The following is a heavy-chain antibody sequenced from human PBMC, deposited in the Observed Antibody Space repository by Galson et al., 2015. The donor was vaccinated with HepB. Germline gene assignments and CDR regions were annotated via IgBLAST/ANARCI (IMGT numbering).Heavy chain of an antibody. CDR2: IIIMFDEA. V-gene: IGHV1-69*13. CDR1: GDVFSNYA. Sequence: SVKVSCKASGDVFSNYAINWVRQAPGQGLEWLGAIIIMFDEAHYTQNFQGRLTITADESTNTAYMELRSLRSGDTAVYYCASEETTYHGSGVGYYYDHWGQGTLVTVSS. J-gene: IGHJ4*02. D-gene: IGHD3-10*01. CDR3: ASEETTYHGSGVGYYYDH.